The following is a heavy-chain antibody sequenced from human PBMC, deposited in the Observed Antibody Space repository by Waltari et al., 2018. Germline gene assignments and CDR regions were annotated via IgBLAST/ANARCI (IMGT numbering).Heavy chain of an antibody. CDR1: GGTFSSSA. Sequence: QVPRVQSGAAVKKPGSSVKGSCKASGGTFSSSAISWVRQAPGPGLEWMGGIFPIFGTANYAQKFQGRVTITADESTSTAYMELSSLRSEDTAVYYCAHSPKLEPPYYYYYYYMDVWGKGTTVTVSS. V-gene: IGHV1-69*01. CDR2: IFPIFGTA. D-gene: IGHD1-1*01. CDR3: AHSPKLEPPYYYYYYYMDV. J-gene: IGHJ6*03.